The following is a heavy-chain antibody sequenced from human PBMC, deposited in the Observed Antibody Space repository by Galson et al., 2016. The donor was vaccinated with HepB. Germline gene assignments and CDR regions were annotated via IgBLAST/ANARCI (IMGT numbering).Heavy chain of an antibody. CDR1: GFTFSTYW. Sequence: SLRLPCAASGFTFSTYWLHWVRHAPGKGLVWVSRINSDGRSTRYADSEKRLFTISRDNAENTLYLPMNSLRAEDTAVYYCARLGGNYRTTSHFDYWGQGTLVTVSS. D-gene: IGHD1-26*01. CDR3: ARLGGNYRTTSHFDY. V-gene: IGHV3-74*01. CDR2: INSDGRST. J-gene: IGHJ4*02.